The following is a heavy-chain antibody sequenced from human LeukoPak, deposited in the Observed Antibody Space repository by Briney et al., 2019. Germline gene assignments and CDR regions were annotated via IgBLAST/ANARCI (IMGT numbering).Heavy chain of an antibody. J-gene: IGHJ3*02. CDR2: VDREYGKT. D-gene: IGHD3-22*01. Sequence: ASVKVYCKVSGYTFTDFYMHWVQQAHGKGLEWMGLVDREYGKTIYAKKFSGRTTITADTSTDTVYMELSRLRSEDTAVYYCARAYYYDSGRVGGYVFDIWGQGTMVTVSS. CDR3: ARAYYYDSGRVGGYVFDI. CDR1: GYTFTDFY. V-gene: IGHV1-69-2*01.